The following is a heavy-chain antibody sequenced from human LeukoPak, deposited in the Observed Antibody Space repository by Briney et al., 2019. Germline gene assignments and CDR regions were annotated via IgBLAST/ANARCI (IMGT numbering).Heavy chain of an antibody. D-gene: IGHD2-2*01. Sequence: ASVEVSCKASGYTFTDYYMHWVRQAPGQGFEWMGWINPNDGDTNYAQKFQGRVTMTRDTSISTAHMEVSRLRSDDTAVYYCARANFLYCSSSTCLFDYWGQGTLVTVSS. V-gene: IGHV1-2*02. CDR2: INPNDGDT. J-gene: IGHJ4*02. CDR3: ARANFLYCSSSTCLFDY. CDR1: GYTFTDYY.